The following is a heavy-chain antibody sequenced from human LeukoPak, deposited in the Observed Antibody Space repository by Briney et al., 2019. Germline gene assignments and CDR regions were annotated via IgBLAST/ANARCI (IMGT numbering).Heavy chain of an antibody. D-gene: IGHD5-24*01. V-gene: IGHV3-66*01. J-gene: IGHJ2*01. CDR3: ARDLESPTWYFDL. CDR1: GFTVSSNY. CDR2: IYSGGST. Sequence: GGSLRLSCAASGFTVSSNYMSWVRQAPGKGLEWVSVIYSGGSTYYADSVKGRFTISRDNSKNTLYLQMNSLRAEDTAVYYCARDLESPTWYFDLWGRGTLVTVSS.